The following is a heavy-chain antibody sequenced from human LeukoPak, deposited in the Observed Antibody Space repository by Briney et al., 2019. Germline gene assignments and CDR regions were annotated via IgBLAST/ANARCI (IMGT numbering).Heavy chain of an antibody. CDR1: GFTFSSYA. CDR2: ISGSGGST. J-gene: IGHJ4*02. D-gene: IGHD3-22*01. V-gene: IGHV3-23*01. CDR3: AGGRITMIVVVTPFDY. Sequence: PGGSLRLSCAASGFTFSSYAMSWVRQAPGKGLEWVSAISGSGGSTYYADSVKGRFTSSRDNSKKRRYWQMNSLRAEDTAVYYCAGGRITMIVVVTPFDYWGQGTLVTVSS.